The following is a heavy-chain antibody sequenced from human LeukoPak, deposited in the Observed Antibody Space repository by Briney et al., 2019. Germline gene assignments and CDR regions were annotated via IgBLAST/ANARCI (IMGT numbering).Heavy chain of an antibody. D-gene: IGHD3-22*01. CDR3: ATHRGIVVVTPFDY. Sequence: GGSLRLSCAASGFTFSSYSMNWVRQAPGKGLEWVSYISSSSSTIYYADSVKGRFTISRDNAKNSLYLQMNSLRAEDTAVYYCATHRGIVVVTPFDYWGQGTLVTVSS. CDR1: GFTFSSYS. V-gene: IGHV3-48*01. J-gene: IGHJ4*02. CDR2: ISSSSSTI.